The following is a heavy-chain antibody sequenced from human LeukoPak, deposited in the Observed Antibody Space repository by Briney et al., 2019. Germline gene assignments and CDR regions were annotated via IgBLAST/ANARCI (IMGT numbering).Heavy chain of an antibody. V-gene: IGHV1-69*04. CDR3: ASNIVVPAATDY. D-gene: IGHD2-2*01. CDR1: GGTFSSYA. J-gene: IGHJ4*02. Sequence: SVKVSCKASGGTFSSYAISWVRQAPGQGLEWMGRIIPILDISNYAQKFQGRVTITADKSTSTAYMELSSLRSEDTAVYYCASNIVVPAATDYWGQETLVTVSS. CDR2: IIPILDIS.